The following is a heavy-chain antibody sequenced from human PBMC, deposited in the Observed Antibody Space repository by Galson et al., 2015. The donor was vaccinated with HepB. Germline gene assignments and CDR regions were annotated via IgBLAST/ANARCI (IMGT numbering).Heavy chain of an antibody. V-gene: IGHV3-23*01. J-gene: IGHJ5*02. CDR1: GFTFSSCP. D-gene: IGHD6-13*01. Sequence: SLRLSCAASGFTFSSCPMNWVGQAPGKGLEWVSTISGSGDNTYYADSVKGRFTISRDNSGNTLYLRMNSLRGEDTAVYYCAKSRGYSRLYGGPRGQGTLVPVSS. CDR3: AKSRGYSRLYGGP. CDR2: ISGSGDNT.